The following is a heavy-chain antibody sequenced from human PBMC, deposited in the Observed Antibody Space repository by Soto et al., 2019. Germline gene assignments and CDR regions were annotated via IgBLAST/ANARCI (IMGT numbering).Heavy chain of an antibody. CDR2: IYYSKST. D-gene: IGHD6-19*01. CDR1: GGSISSYY. Sequence: PSETLSLTCTVSGGSISSYYWSWIRQPPGKGLEWIGYIYYSKSTSYNPSLKSRVTISVDTSKNQFSLRLTSVTAADTAVYYCASASVAGRFDFWGQGTLVT. V-gene: IGHV4-59*01. CDR3: ASASVAGRFDF. J-gene: IGHJ4*02.